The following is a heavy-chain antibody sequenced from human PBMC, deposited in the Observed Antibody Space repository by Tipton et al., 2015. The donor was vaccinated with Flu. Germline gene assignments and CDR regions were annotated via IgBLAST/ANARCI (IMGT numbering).Heavy chain of an antibody. J-gene: IGHJ4*02. CDR3: ARRGSSGWSFFFDY. CDR1: GDSLRSDYF. V-gene: IGHV4-38-2*02. Sequence: TLSLTCTVSGDSLRSDYFWAWIRQAPGKGLEWIGTIYYSGNTHYNPSLKSRVTISVDTSKNQFSLNLSSATAADTAVYYCARRGSSGWSFFFDYWGQGTLVIVSS. CDR2: IYYSGNT. D-gene: IGHD6-19*01.